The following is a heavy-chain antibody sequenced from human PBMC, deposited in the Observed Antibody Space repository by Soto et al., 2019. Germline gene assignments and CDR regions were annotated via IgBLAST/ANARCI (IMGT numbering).Heavy chain of an antibody. CDR3: ARGEQYSGRIFDY. D-gene: IGHD1-26*01. CDR2: IYYTGTT. J-gene: IGHJ4*01. V-gene: IGHV4-59*01. Sequence: LSLTCNVSGGSMSSYYWSWIRQSPGRGLEWIGYIYYTGTTNYNPTLKGRVTISVDTSKNQFSLKLTSVTAADTAVYYCARGEQYSGRIFDYWGQGTLVTVSS. CDR1: GGSMSSYY.